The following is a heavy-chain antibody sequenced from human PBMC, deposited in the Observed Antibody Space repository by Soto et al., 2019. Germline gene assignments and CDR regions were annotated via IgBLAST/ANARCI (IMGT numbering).Heavy chain of an antibody. Sequence: QVQLVQSGAEVKKPGASVKVSCKASGYTFTSYGISWVRQAPGQGLEWMGWISAYNGNTNYAQKLQGRVTMTTDTSTSTAYMELRSLRSDDTSVYYWARVYRITMVRGELSEYWGQGTLVTVS. D-gene: IGHD3-10*01. V-gene: IGHV1-18*01. J-gene: IGHJ4*02. CDR2: ISAYNGNT. CDR1: GYTFTSYG. CDR3: ARVYRITMVRGELSEY.